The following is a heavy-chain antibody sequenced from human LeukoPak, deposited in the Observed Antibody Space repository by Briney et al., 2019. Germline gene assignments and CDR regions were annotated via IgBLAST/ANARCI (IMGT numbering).Heavy chain of an antibody. CDR2: IYYSGST. Sequence: SETLSLTCTVSGVSISSYYWSWVRQPPGKGLEWVGYIYYSGSTKYNPSLKSRVTISVHTSKNQFSLKLSSVTAADPAVYYCARDRVYYYGSGSSQNPYYYYYMDVWGKGTTVTVSS. J-gene: IGHJ6*03. CDR3: ARDRVYYYGSGSSQNPYYYYYMDV. CDR1: GVSISSYY. V-gene: IGHV4-59*01. D-gene: IGHD3-10*01.